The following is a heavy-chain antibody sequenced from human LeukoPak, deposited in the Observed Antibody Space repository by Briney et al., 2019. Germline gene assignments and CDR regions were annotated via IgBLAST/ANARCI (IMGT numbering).Heavy chain of an antibody. J-gene: IGHJ4*02. CDR1: GYTFTSYG. V-gene: IGHV3-23*01. Sequence: SCKASGYTFTSYGMTRVRQAPGKGLEWVAVISGMGGRTYYADSVKGRFTISRDNSDNTLYLQMNSLRVEDTAVYYCAKTVADHDYWGQGTLVTVSS. CDR3: AKTVADHDY. D-gene: IGHD6-19*01. CDR2: ISGMGGRT.